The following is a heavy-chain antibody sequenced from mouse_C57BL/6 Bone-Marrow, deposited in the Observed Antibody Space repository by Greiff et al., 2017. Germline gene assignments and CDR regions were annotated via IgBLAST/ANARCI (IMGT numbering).Heavy chain of an antibody. J-gene: IGHJ3*01. V-gene: IGHV1-81*01. D-gene: IGHD2-5*01. CDR2: IYPRSGNT. CDR3: ARSYSIYFWFAY. CDR1: GYTFTSYG. Sequence: QVQLQQSGAELARPGASVQLSCQASGYTFTSYGISWVKQRTGQGLEWIGEIYPRSGNTYYNEKFTGKATLTADKSSSTAYMALRSLTSEDSAVYVCARSYSIYFWFAYWGQGTLVTVSA.